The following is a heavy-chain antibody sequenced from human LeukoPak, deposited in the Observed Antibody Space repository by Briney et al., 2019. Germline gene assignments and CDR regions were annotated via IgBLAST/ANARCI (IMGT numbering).Heavy chain of an antibody. D-gene: IGHD2-15*01. J-gene: IGHJ4*02. CDR2: ISGSDAGT. CDR1: GFTFSSYA. V-gene: IGHV3-23*01. Sequence: GGSLRLSCAASGFTFSSYAMSWVRQAPGRGLEWVSAISGSDAGTYYADSVKGRSTISRDNSKNTLYLQMNSLRAEDAAVYYCAKAPLGRCTGAICYSFDYWGQGTLVTVSS. CDR3: AKAPLGRCTGAICYSFDY.